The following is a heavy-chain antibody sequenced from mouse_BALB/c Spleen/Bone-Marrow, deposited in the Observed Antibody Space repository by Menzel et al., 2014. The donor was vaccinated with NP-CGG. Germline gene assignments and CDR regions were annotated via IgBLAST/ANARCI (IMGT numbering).Heavy chain of an antibody. V-gene: IGHV1-9*01. J-gene: IGHJ1*01. D-gene: IGHD2-3*01. Sequence: LVESGAELMKPGASVEISCKASGYTFSNFWIEWVKQRPGQGLEWLGEILPGTGSSRYNGKFKDKATFTADTSSNTAYMQLSSLTSEDSAVYYCARYDGYWYFDVWGAGTTVTVSS. CDR3: ARYDGYWYFDV. CDR2: ILPGTGSS. CDR1: GYTFSNFW.